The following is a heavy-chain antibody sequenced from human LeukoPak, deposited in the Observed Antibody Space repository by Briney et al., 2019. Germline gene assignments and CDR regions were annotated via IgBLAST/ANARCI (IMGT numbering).Heavy chain of an antibody. V-gene: IGHV1-8*01. CDR2: MQPNSGNA. CDR3: ARGRKSNGQNWFDP. J-gene: IGHJ5*02. CDR1: GYTFTSYD. Sequence: ASVTVSCKASGYTFTSYDINWVRHATGQGLEWMGWMQPNSGNAGYAQKFRGRVTMTRNTSISTAYMELSSLRSEDTAAYYCARGRKSNGQNWFDPWGQGTLVTVSS.